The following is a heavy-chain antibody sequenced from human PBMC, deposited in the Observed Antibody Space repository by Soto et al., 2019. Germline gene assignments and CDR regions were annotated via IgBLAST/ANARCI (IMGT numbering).Heavy chain of an antibody. V-gene: IGHV4-4*07. J-gene: IGHJ2*01. CDR2: IYSSGST. Sequence: LSLTCTVSGGPLSYYHWSWIRQPAGKGLEWIGRIYSSGSTNYNPSLKSRVTVSVDTSKNQFSLQLNSVTAADTAVYYCARGAPYSDTSAYYWHFDLWGRATLVT. CDR1: GGPLSYYH. D-gene: IGHD3-22*01. CDR3: ARGAPYSDTSAYYWHFDL.